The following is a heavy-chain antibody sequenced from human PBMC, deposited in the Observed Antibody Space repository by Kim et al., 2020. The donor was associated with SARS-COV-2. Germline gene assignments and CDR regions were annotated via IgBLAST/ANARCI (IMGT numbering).Heavy chain of an antibody. D-gene: IGHD1-1*01. CDR3: ARDANSNWAYYFDY. Sequence: YIVSERGRFTISRDNVKKFLYLQMNSLTAEDTAFYYCARDANSNWAYYFDYWGQGTLVTVSS. V-gene: IGHV3-20*03. J-gene: IGHJ4*02.